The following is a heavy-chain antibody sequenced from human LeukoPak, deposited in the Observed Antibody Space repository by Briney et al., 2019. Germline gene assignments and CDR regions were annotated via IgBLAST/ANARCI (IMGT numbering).Heavy chain of an antibody. V-gene: IGHV3-7*01. CDR2: IRQDGSEK. CDR1: GGSISSSSYY. Sequence: ETLSLTCTVSGGSISSSSYYWGWIRQPPGKGLEWVANIRQDGSEKYYVDSVKGRFTISRDNAKNSLYLQMNSLRAEDTAVYYCARNSYDNSGDYDIVDAFDIWGQGTMVTVSS. J-gene: IGHJ3*02. CDR3: ARNSYDNSGDYDIVDAFDI. D-gene: IGHD3-22*01.